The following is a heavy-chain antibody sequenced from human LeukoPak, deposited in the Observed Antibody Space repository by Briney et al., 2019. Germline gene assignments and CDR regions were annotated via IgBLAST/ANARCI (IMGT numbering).Heavy chain of an antibody. CDR1: GGSISSDDYY. CDR2: IYYSGST. CDR3: AREDFYYFDSSGYYLY. V-gene: IGHV4-30-4*01. J-gene: IGHJ4*02. D-gene: IGHD3-22*01. Sequence: PSETLSLTCTVSGGSISSDDYYWSWIRQPPGKGLEWIGYIYYSGSTYYNPSLKSRVAMSVDTPKNQFSLKLSSVTVADTAVYYCAREDFYYFDSSGYYLYWGQGTLATVSS.